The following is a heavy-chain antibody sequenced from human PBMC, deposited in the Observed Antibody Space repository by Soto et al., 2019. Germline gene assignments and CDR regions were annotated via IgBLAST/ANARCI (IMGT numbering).Heavy chain of an antibody. CDR3: ARGEGCTTTSCYARSWFDP. CDR2: TYYRSKWYN. J-gene: IGHJ5*02. CDR1: GDSVSSNSAA. Sequence: SQTLSLTCAISGDSVSSNSAAWNWIRQSPSRGLEWLGRTYYRSKWYNDYAVSVKSRITINPDTSRNQFSLQLNSVTPEDTAVYYCARGEGCTTTSCYARSWFDPWGQGTLVTVSS. D-gene: IGHD2-2*01. V-gene: IGHV6-1*01.